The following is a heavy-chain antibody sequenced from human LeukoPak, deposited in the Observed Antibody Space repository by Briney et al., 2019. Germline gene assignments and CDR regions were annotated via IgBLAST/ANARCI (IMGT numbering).Heavy chain of an antibody. CDR1: GGSISSSSYY. V-gene: IGHV4-39*07. CDR3: ARHLKREPFDY. J-gene: IGHJ4*02. CDR2: IYYSGST. D-gene: IGHD1-26*01. Sequence: SETLSLTCTVSGGSISSSSYYWVWLRQPQGQELEWIVSIYYSGSTYYNPSLKSRVTISVHTSKIQFSLKLSSVTAADTAVYYCARHLKREPFDYWGQGTLVTVSS.